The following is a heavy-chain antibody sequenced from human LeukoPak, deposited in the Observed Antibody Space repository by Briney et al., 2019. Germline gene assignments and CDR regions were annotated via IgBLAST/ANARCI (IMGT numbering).Heavy chain of an antibody. Sequence: KPSETLSLTWAVSGYSISSGYYWGWIRQPPGKGLEWIGRIYTSGSTNYNPSLKSRVTISVDTSKNQFSLKLSSVTAADTAVYYCAGTMVVTPDYFDYWGQGTLVTVSS. J-gene: IGHJ4*02. D-gene: IGHD4-23*01. CDR3: AGTMVVTPDYFDY. CDR1: GYSISSGYY. V-gene: IGHV4-38-2*01. CDR2: IYTSGST.